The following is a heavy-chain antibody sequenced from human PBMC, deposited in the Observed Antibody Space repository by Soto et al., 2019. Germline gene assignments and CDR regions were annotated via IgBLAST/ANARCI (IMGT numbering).Heavy chain of an antibody. CDR1: GFTSSSYA. D-gene: IGHD3-3*01. CDR2: ISYDGSNK. CDR3: ARALKYYDFWSGYYTTPSYYGMDV. Sequence: GGSLRLSCAASGFTSSSYAMHWVRQAPGKGLEWVAVISYDGSNKYYADSVKGRFTISRDNSKNTLYLQMNSLRAEDTAVYYCARALKYYDFWSGYYTTPSYYGMDVWGHGTTVTVSS. V-gene: IGHV3-30-3*01. J-gene: IGHJ6*02.